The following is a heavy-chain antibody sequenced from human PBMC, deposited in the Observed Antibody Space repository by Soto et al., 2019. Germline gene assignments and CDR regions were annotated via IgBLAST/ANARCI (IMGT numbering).Heavy chain of an antibody. D-gene: IGHD3-3*01. V-gene: IGHV3-23*01. CDR2: ISGSDGKT. CDR3: VRWSYLDY. J-gene: IGHJ4*02. CDR1: GFSFISYA. Sequence: DVELLESGGGLVQPGGSLRLSCAASGFSFISYAMSWVRQAPGKGLEWVSTISGSDGKTFYADSVKGRFSISRDTSKNMLYLQMNNLRGDDTAVYYCVRWSYLDYWGQGTRVIVSS.